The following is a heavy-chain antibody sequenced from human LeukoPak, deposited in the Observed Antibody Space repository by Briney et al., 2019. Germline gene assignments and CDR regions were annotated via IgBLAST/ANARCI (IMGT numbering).Heavy chain of an antibody. CDR1: GFIFSSYA. CDR2: IWYDGSNK. CDR3: AIDQGYYYDSTWSYYYAMDV. J-gene: IGHJ6*02. Sequence: PGGSLRLSCAASGFIFSSYAMHWVRQAPGKGLEWVAVIWYDGSNKYYADSVKGRFTISRDNSKNTLYLQMNSLRAEDSAVYYCAIDQGYYYDSTWSYYYAMDVWGQGTTVTVSS. V-gene: IGHV3-33*08. D-gene: IGHD3-22*01.